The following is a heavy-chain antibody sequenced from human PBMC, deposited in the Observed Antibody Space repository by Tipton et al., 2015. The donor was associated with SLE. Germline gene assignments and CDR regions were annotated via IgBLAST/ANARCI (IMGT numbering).Heavy chain of an antibody. CDR3: TRYCSHTTCSDSLGYYYMDV. V-gene: IGHV4-38-2*01. J-gene: IGHJ6*03. Sequence: TLSLTCVVSDYSIRSGYYWGWVRQPPGKGLEWIGSIYHNGRTYFNPSLKSRVTISVDTSNNQFSLNLRSATAADTAMYYCTRYCSHTTCSDSLGYYYMDVWGEGTTVTVSS. D-gene: IGHD2-2*01. CDR2: IYHNGRT. CDR1: DYSIRSGYY.